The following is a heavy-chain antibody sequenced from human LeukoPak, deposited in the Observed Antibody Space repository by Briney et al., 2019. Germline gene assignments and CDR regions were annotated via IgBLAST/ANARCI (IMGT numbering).Heavy chain of an antibody. Sequence: GGSLRLSCAASGFTFSTFAMIWVRQPPGTGLEWVSSMFPSGSEIHYAASVRGRFTISRDNSKRTLSLQMNSLRAEDTAIYYCATYRQVLLPFESWGQGTLVTVSS. CDR1: GFTFSTFA. CDR3: ATYRQVLLPFES. V-gene: IGHV3-23*01. J-gene: IGHJ4*02. CDR2: MFPSGSEI. D-gene: IGHD2-8*02.